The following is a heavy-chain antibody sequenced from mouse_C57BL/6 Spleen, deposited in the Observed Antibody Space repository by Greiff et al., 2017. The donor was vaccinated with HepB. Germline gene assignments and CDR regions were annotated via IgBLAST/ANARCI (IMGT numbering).Heavy chain of an antibody. D-gene: IGHD2-5*01. CDR2: IYPGDGDT. J-gene: IGHJ1*03. CDR1: GYAFSSYW. Sequence: VQLQQSGAELVKPGASVKISCKASGYAFSSYWMNWVKQRPGKGLEWIGQIYPGDGDTNYNVKFKGKATLTADKSSSTAYMQLSSLTSEDSAVYFCARKGSNFDWYFDVWGTGTTVTVSS. V-gene: IGHV1-80*01. CDR3: ARKGSNFDWYFDV.